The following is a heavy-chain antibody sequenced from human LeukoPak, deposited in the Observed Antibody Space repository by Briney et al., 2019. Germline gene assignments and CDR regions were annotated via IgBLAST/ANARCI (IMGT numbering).Heavy chain of an antibody. V-gene: IGHV3-7*01. CDR2: INQGGSVQ. D-gene: IGHD5-12*01. Sequence: GGSLRLSCAASGFTFRSYWMSWVRQAPGKGLEWVANINQGGSVQYYMDSVKGRFTISRDDAKNSLYVQMNSLRGEDTAVYYCARVEYSGWNLEYWGQGTLVTVSS. CDR3: ARVEYSGWNLEY. J-gene: IGHJ4*02. CDR1: GFTFRSYW.